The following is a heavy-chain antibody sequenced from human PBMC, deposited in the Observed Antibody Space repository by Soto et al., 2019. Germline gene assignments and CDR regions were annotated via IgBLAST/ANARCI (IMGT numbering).Heavy chain of an antibody. CDR1: GYSFTSYW. V-gene: IGHV5-10-1*01. D-gene: IGHD2-2*01. CDR2: IDPSDSYT. CDR3: ASLLDCSSTSCYAFDI. Sequence: GESLKISCKGSGYSFTSYWISWVRQMPGKGLEWMGRIDPSDSYTNYSPSFQGHVTISADKSVSSAYLQWSSLKASDTAMYYCASLLDCSSTSCYAFDIWGQGTMVTVSS. J-gene: IGHJ3*02.